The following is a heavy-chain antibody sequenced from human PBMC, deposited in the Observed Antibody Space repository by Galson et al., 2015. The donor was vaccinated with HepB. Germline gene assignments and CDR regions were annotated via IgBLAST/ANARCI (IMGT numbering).Heavy chain of an antibody. CDR2: ISYDGSNK. CDR3: AKDQGSGVVAAMTLYYYYGMDV. D-gene: IGHD2-15*01. CDR1: GFTFSSYG. Sequence: SLRLSCAASGFTFSSYGMHWVRQAPGKGLEWVAVISYDGSNKYYADSVKGRFTISRDNSKNTLYLQMNSLRAEDTAVYYCAKDQGSGVVAAMTLYYYYGMDVWGQGTTVTVSS. J-gene: IGHJ6*02. V-gene: IGHV3-30*18.